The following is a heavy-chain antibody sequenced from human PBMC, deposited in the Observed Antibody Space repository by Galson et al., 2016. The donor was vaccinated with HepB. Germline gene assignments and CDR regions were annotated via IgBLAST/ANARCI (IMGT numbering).Heavy chain of an antibody. Sequence: SVKVSCKASGYTFTSYGVNWVRQAPGQGLEWVGWISVFNGNTHYGQKFKGRVTMTTDTSKNTAHMELRSLRSEDTAVYYCARDSKAVAGYDYWGQGTLVTVSS. CDR2: ISVFNGNT. J-gene: IGHJ4*02. D-gene: IGHD6-19*01. V-gene: IGHV1-18*01. CDR3: ARDSKAVAGYDY. CDR1: GYTFTSYG.